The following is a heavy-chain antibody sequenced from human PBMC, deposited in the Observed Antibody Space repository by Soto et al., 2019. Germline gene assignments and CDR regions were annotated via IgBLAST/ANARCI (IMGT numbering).Heavy chain of an antibody. CDR3: ARDLNYYDTSGNYYDVFDI. CDR1: GFTFSNYW. D-gene: IGHD3-22*01. V-gene: IGHV3-7*05. CDR2: IREDGGEK. Sequence: EVQLVESGGVLVRPGGSLRLSCAASGFTFSNYWMTWVRQAPGKGLEWVANIREDGGEKNYVDSVEGRFTISRDNAKNSLYLQMNRLRAEDTAVYYCARDLNYYDTSGNYYDVFDIWGQGTMVTVSS. J-gene: IGHJ3*02.